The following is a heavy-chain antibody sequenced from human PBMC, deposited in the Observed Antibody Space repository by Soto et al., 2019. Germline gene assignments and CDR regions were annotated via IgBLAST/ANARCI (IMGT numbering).Heavy chain of an antibody. CDR3: SRDHVVSGSYYYV. Sequence: GASVKVSCKASGYTCTSYGISWVRQAPGQGLEWMGWISAYNGNTNYAQKLQGRVTMTTDTSTSTAYMELRSLRSDDTAMYYWSRDHVVSGSYYYVWGQGPLVTVAS. CDR1: GYTCTSYG. J-gene: IGHJ4*02. D-gene: IGHD1-26*01. CDR2: ISAYNGNT. V-gene: IGHV1-18*01.